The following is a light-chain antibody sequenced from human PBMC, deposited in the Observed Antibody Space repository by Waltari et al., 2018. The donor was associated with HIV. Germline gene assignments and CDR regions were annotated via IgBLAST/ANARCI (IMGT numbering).Light chain of an antibody. CDR2: EVG. V-gene: IGLV2-14*01. Sequence: QSALTQPASVSGPPGQSLTFSCTGTSSDVGGSDYVSWNQQHPGKSPKLMIYEVGHRPSGVSYRFSGSKSGNTASLTISGLQAEDEADYYCASYTSSNTLYVFGTGTKVTVL. J-gene: IGLJ1*01. CDR3: ASYTSSNTLYV. CDR1: SSDVGGSDY.